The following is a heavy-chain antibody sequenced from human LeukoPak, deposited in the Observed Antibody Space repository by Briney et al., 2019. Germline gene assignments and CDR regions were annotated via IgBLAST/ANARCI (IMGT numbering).Heavy chain of an antibody. V-gene: IGHV1-2*06. CDR1: GYTFTSYG. CDR2: INPNSGGT. J-gene: IGHJ4*02. Sequence: GASVKVSRKASGYTFTSYGISWVRQAPGQGLEWMGRINPNSGGTNYAQKFQGRVTMTRDTSISTAYMELSRLRSDDTAVYYCARDLDYYGSGSYYFPLDYWGQGTLVTVSS. D-gene: IGHD3-10*01. CDR3: ARDLDYYGSGSYYFPLDY.